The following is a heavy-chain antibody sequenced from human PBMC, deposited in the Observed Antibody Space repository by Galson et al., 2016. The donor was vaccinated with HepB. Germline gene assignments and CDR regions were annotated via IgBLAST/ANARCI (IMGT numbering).Heavy chain of an antibody. J-gene: IGHJ6*02. CDR3: ARDQWASGMDV. V-gene: IGHV3-33*01. Sequence: SLRLSCAPSGFTFSRFGMHWVRQAPGKGLEWVAAIWYDGSNKYYADSVKGRFAISRDNRKNTLYLQMNSLRAEDTAIFYCARDQWASGMDVWGQGTTVTVS. CDR2: IWYDGSNK. CDR1: GFTFSRFG. D-gene: IGHD1-26*01.